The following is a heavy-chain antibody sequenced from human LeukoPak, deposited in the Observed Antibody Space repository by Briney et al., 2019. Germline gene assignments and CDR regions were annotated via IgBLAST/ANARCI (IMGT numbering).Heavy chain of an antibody. CDR1: GGSFSGYY. CDR2: INHSGST. D-gene: IGHD3-10*01. Sequence: TSETLSLTCAVYGGSFSGYYWSWIRQPPGKGLEWIGEINHSGSTNYNPSLKSRVTISVDTSKNQFSLKLSSVTAADTAVYYCARSYYGSGTYYTAIDSWGQGTLVTVSS. V-gene: IGHV4-34*01. CDR3: ARSYYGSGTYYTAIDS. J-gene: IGHJ4*02.